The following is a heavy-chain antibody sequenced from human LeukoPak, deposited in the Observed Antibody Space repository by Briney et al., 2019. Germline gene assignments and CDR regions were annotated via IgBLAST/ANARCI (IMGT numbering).Heavy chain of an antibody. Sequence: SEALSLTCTVSGGSISSYYWSWVRQPPGKGLEWIGYVSYSGSTDYNPSLKSRVTISIDTSKNQFSLRLSSVTAADTAVYYCARENDRYGRIDYWGQGTLVTVSS. CDR1: GGSISSYY. J-gene: IGHJ4*02. CDR3: ARENDRYGRIDY. CDR2: VSYSGST. D-gene: IGHD5-18*01. V-gene: IGHV4-59*01.